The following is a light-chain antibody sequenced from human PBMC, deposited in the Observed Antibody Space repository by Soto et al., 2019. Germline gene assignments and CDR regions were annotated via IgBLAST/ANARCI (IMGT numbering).Light chain of an antibody. Sequence: EVVLTQSPGTLSLSPGERATLSCWASQSVSRSYLAWYQQKPGQAPRLLIYIASSRATGIPDRFSGSGSGTDFTLALCRLEPEDFPVYYCQHYGSSAYTFGQATKLEIK. CDR2: IAS. V-gene: IGKV3-20*01. J-gene: IGKJ2*01. CDR3: QHYGSSAYT. CDR1: QSVSRSY.